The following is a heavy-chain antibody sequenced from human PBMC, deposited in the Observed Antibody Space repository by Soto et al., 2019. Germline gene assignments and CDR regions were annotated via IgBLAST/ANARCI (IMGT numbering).Heavy chain of an antibody. Sequence: QVQLVQSGAEVKKPGASVKVSCKASGYTFRNFGFNWVRQAPGQGLEWMGWISAYNNNANYAQILQGRVTLTTDTSASTSNMHLTSLSSDDTAVYYCARDMFPISSGPGFFAYWGKVTLVPVSS. J-gene: IGHJ4*02. V-gene: IGHV1-18*01. CDR1: GYTFRNFG. CDR3: ARDMFPISSGPGFFAY. CDR2: ISAYNNNA. D-gene: IGHD6-19*01.